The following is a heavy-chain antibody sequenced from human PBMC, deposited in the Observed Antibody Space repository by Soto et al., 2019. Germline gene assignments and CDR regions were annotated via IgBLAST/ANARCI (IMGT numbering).Heavy chain of an antibody. D-gene: IGHD3-3*02. CDR2: ISSSSSYI. V-gene: IGHV3-21*01. CDR3: ARDHRLASDY. J-gene: IGHJ4*02. Sequence: GGSLRLSCAASGFTFSSYSMNWVRQAPGKGLEWVSSISSSSSYIYYADSVKGRFTISRDNAKNSPYLQMDSLRAEDTAVYYCARDHRLASDYWGQGTLVTVSS. CDR1: GFTFSSYS.